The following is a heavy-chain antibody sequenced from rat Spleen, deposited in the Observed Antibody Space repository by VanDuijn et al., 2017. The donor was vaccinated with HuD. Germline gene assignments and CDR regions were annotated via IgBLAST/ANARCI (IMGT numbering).Heavy chain of an antibody. CDR1: GFTFSDYD. CDR3: TRHGGLRNWFAY. J-gene: IGHJ3*01. CDR2: ISTGGDYT. D-gene: IGHD1-11*01. V-gene: IGHV5S13*01. Sequence: EVQLVESGGDLVQPGRSLKLSCSASGFTFSDYDMAWVRQAPTKGLEWIASISTGGDYTSYRGSVKGRFTISRDYAKNTQNLQMDSLRSEDTATYYCTRHGGLRNWFAYWGQGTLVTVSS.